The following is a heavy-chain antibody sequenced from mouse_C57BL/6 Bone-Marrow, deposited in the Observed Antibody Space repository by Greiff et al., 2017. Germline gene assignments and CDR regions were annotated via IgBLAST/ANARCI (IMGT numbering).Heavy chain of an antibody. J-gene: IGHJ4*01. CDR3: ARSYGSSDWYFDV. Sequence: QVQLQQSGPELVKPGASVKISCKASGYAFSSSWMNWVKQRPGKGLEWIGRIYPGDGDTNYNGKFKGKATLTADKSSSTAYMQLSSLTSEDSAVYFCARSYGSSDWYFDVWGQGTSVTVSS. D-gene: IGHD1-1*01. CDR1: GYAFSSSW. CDR2: IYPGDGDT. V-gene: IGHV1-82*01.